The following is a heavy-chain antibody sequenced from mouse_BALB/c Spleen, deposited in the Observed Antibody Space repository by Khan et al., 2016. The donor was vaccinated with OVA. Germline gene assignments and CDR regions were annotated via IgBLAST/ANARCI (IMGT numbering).Heavy chain of an antibody. D-gene: IGHD1-1*01. CDR2: ILPGSGRN. CDR1: GYTFSSYW. V-gene: IGHV1-9*01. CDR3: ARGNYYGSSSWFGY. J-gene: IGHJ3*01. Sequence: QVQLKQSGAELMKSGASVKISCKATGYTFSSYWIEWVKQRPGHGLEWIGEILPGSGRNNYNEKFKGKATFTADTFSNTAYMQLSSLTSEDSAVYYYARGNYYGSSSWFGYWGQGTLVTVSA.